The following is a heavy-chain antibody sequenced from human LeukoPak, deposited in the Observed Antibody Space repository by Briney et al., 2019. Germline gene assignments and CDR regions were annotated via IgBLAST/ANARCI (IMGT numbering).Heavy chain of an antibody. CDR2: FDPEDGET. V-gene: IGHV1-24*01. CDR1: GYTLTELS. D-gene: IGHD3-3*01. J-gene: IGHJ1*01. CDR3: ATKGFYDFWSGYYKYFQH. Sequence: ASVKVSCKVSGYTLTELSMHWVRQAPGKGLEWMGGFDPEDGETIYAQKFQGRVTMTEDTPTDTAYMELSSLRSEDTAVYYCATKGFYDFWSGYYKYFQHWGQGTLVTVSS.